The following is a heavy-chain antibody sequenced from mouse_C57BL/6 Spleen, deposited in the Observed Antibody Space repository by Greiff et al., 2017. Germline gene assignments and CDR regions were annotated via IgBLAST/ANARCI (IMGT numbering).Heavy chain of an antibody. J-gene: IGHJ2*01. CDR3: ARSPGYYYGSVDY. Sequence: QVQLKQPGTELVKPGASVKLSCKASGYTFTSYWMHWVKQRPGQGLEWIGNINPSNGGTNYNEKFKSKATLTVDKSSSTAYMQLSSLTSEDSAVYYCARSPGYYYGSVDYWGQGTTLTVSS. CDR2: INPSNGGT. CDR1: GYTFTSYW. V-gene: IGHV1-53*01. D-gene: IGHD1-1*01.